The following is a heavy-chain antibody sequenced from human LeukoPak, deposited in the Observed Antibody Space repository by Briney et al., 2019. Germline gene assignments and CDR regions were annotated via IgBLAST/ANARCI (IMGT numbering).Heavy chain of an antibody. D-gene: IGHD1-26*01. Sequence: SETLSLTCTVSGGSISTYYWNWIRQPPGKGLEWIGYIYHSGSTNYNPSLQSRVTISVDTSKNQFPLNLNSVTAADTAVYYCASPVGATRQNDAFDIWGQGTMVTVSS. CDR3: ASPVGATRQNDAFDI. CDR2: IYHSGST. J-gene: IGHJ3*02. V-gene: IGHV4-59*01. CDR1: GGSISTYY.